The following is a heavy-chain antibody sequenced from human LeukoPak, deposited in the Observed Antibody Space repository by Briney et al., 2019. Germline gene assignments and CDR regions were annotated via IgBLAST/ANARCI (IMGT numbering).Heavy chain of an antibody. CDR3: ARVLYSSGWYEIEY. Sequence: PSETLSLTCTVSGDSISSSSYYWGWIRQPPGKGLEWIGSIFHSGSTYYNPSLKSRVTISVDTSKNQFSLKLSSVTAADTAVYYCARVLYSSGWYEIEYWGQGTLVTVSS. J-gene: IGHJ4*02. D-gene: IGHD6-19*01. V-gene: IGHV4-39*01. CDR1: GDSISSSSYY. CDR2: IFHSGST.